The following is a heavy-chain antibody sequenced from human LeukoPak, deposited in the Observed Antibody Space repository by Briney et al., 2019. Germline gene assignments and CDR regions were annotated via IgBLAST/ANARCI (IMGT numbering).Heavy chain of an antibody. V-gene: IGHV3-74*01. CDR1: GFTFSSYW. Sequence: GGSLRLSCAASGFTFSSYWMHRVRQAPGKGLVWVSRMNSDGSSTTYADSVKGRFTISRDNAKNTLYLQMNSLRAEDTAVYYCARETLYYGMDVWGQGTTVTVCS. J-gene: IGHJ6*02. D-gene: IGHD4-23*01. CDR2: MNSDGSST. CDR3: ARETLYYGMDV.